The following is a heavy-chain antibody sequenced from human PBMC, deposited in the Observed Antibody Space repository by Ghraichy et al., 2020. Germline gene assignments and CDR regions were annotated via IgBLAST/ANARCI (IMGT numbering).Heavy chain of an antibody. Sequence: GESLNISCAASGFTFSDYAMSWVRQAPGKGLEWVSTISGSGGSIDYADSVKGPFTISRDNSKNTLYLQMNSLRAEDTAVYYCAKGPSLSGYIDYWGQGTLVTVSS. CDR2: ISGSGGSI. CDR1: GFTFSDYA. D-gene: IGHD5-12*01. CDR3: AKGPSLSGYIDY. V-gene: IGHV3-23*01. J-gene: IGHJ4*02.